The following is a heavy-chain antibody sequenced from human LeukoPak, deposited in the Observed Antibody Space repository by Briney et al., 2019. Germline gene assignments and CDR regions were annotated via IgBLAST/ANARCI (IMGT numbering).Heavy chain of an antibody. V-gene: IGHV1-2*02. CDR2: ITPSSGGS. Sequence: GASVKVSCKASGYTFTGYYMHWVRQAPGPGLEWMGWITPSSGGSNYAQKFQGRVTLTRDTSISTAYMELSRLRSDDTAVYYCARLGAQYYDILTGPEVENWFDPWGQGTLVTVSS. D-gene: IGHD3-9*01. CDR1: GYTFTGYY. CDR3: ARLGAQYYDILTGPEVENWFDP. J-gene: IGHJ5*02.